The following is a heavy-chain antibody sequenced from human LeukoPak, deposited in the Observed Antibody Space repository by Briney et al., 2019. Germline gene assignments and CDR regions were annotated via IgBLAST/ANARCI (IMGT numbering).Heavy chain of an antibody. CDR1: GYSLSTSNY. Sequence: SETLSLTCSVSGYSLSTSNYWAWIRPPPGRGLEWIGHIYYSGGIYYNPSLKSRVTMSVDTSRNQFSLKLSSVTAVDTAVYYCARKTTAGPTKAAFDIWGQGTMVAVST. CDR3: ARKTTAGPTKAAFDI. J-gene: IGHJ3*02. D-gene: IGHD2-21*02. CDR2: IYYSGGI. V-gene: IGHV4-28*05.